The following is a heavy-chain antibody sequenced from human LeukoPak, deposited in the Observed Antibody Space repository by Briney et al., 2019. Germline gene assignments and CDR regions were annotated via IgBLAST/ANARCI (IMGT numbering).Heavy chain of an antibody. D-gene: IGHD1-1*01. V-gene: IGHV3-49*03. CDR3: TRDRGAYNLYDY. Sequence: GGSLRLSCTASGFTFGDYAMSWIRQAPGKGLEWVSFIRSKAYGETADYAASVKGRFTISRDDSKAIAYLQMNSLKTEDTAVYHCTRDRGAYNLYDYWGQGTLVTVSS. J-gene: IGHJ4*02. CDR1: GFTFGDYA. CDR2: IRSKAYGETA.